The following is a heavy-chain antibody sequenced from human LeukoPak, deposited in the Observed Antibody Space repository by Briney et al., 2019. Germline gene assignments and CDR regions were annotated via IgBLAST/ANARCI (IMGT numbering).Heavy chain of an antibody. V-gene: IGHV3-23*01. CDR1: GFTFSSYA. J-gene: IGHJ2*01. D-gene: IGHD3-22*01. Sequence: GGSLRFSCAASGFTFSSYAMTWDRQAQGKGLEWVSTISASGGSTYYADSVKGRFTISRDNSKNSLYLQMNSLRAEDTAVYYCAKAPWRDSSAYWYFGLWGRGTLVTVSS. CDR3: AKAPWRDSSAYWYFGL. CDR2: ISASGGST.